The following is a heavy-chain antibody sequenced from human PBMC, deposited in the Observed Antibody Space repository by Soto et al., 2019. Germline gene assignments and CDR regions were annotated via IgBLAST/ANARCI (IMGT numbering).Heavy chain of an antibody. D-gene: IGHD3-16*01. J-gene: IGHJ4*02. CDR1: GFTFSNYG. CDR2: INGDGGST. CDR3: AKKGLLLPESFDY. Sequence: GGSLRLSCAASGFTFSNYGMSWVRQAPGKGLEWVSAINGDGGSTHYADSVKGRFTISRDNSMNTLYLQMDGLRADDTAVYYCAKKGLLLPESFDYWGQGTLVTVSS. V-gene: IGHV3-23*01.